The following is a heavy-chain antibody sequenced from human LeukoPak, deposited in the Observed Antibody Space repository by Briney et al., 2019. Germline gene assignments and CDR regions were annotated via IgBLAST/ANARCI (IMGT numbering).Heavy chain of an antibody. D-gene: IGHD6-19*01. CDR1: GYTFNIHG. Sequence: PGGTLRLSCAASGYTFNIHGMNWVRQAPGEGPEWVSGIGPSGDKTYYADSVKGRFTISRDNSENTVYLQMNSLRVEDTALYYCAKDIDWLAFEDWGQGTLVTVSS. CDR3: AKDIDWLAFED. J-gene: IGHJ4*02. V-gene: IGHV3-23*01. CDR2: IGPSGDKT.